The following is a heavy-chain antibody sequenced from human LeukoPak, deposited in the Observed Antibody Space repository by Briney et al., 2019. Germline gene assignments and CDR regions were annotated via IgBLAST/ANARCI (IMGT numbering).Heavy chain of an antibody. CDR2: ISYDGSNK. CDR1: GFTFSTYA. J-gene: IGHJ2*01. V-gene: IGHV3-30-3*01. Sequence: PGRSLRLSCAASGFTFSTYAMHWVRQAPGKGLEWVAVISYDGSNKYYTDSVKGRFTISRDNSKNTLCLQMNSLRTEDTAVYYCARDVSSGWYWSFDLWGRGTLVTVSS. D-gene: IGHD6-19*01. CDR3: ARDVSSGWYWSFDL.